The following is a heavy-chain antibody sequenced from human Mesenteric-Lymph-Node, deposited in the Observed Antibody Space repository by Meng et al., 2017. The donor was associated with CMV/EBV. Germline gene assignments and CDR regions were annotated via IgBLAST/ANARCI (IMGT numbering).Heavy chain of an antibody. J-gene: IGHJ1*01. CDR2: IKQDGSEK. CDR1: GFTFSSYW. D-gene: IGHD2-21*01. CDR3: ARGAAYCGGDCYPPLQH. V-gene: IGHV3-7*01. Sequence: GESLKISCAASGFTFSSYWMSWVRQAPGKGLEWVANIKQDGSEKYYVDSVKGRFTISRDNAKNSLYLQMNSLRAEDTAVYYCARGAAYCGGDCYPPLQHWGQGTLVTVSS.